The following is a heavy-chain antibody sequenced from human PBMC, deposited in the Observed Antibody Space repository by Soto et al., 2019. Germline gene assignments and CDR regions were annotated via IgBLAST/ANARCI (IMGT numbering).Heavy chain of an antibody. CDR3: ARGLVSGGFNGGTAAGFDY. J-gene: IGHJ4*02. CDR2: IYYSGST. D-gene: IGHD6-13*01. Sequence: SETLSLTCTVSGGSISSGGYYWSWIRQHPGKGLEWIGYIYYSGSTYYNPSLKSRGTISVDTSKNQFSLKLSSVTAADTAVYYCARGLVSGGFNGGTAAGFDYWGQGTLVTVSS. CDR1: GGSISSGGYY. V-gene: IGHV4-31*03.